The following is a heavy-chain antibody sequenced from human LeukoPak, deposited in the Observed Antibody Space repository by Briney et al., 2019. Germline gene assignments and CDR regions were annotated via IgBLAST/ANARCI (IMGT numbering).Heavy chain of an antibody. Sequence: SVKVSCKASGGTFSSYTISWVRQAPGQGLEWMGGIIPIFGTANYAQKFQGRVTITADESTSTAYMELSSLRSEDTAVYYCAREDPNYYDSSGYGPYAFDIWGQGTMVTVSS. D-gene: IGHD3-22*01. V-gene: IGHV1-69*13. CDR2: IIPIFGTA. CDR3: AREDPNYYDSSGYGPYAFDI. J-gene: IGHJ3*02. CDR1: GGTFSSYT.